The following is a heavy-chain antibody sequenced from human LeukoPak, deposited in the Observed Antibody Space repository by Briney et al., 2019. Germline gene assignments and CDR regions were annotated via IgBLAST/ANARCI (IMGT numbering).Heavy chain of an antibody. CDR2: INPNSGGT. CDR1: GYTFTGYY. D-gene: IGHD1-26*01. Sequence: ASVKVSCKASGYTFTGYYIHWVRQAPGQGLEWMGRINPNSGGTNYAQKFQGRVTMTRDTSISTAYMELSRLRSDDTAVYYCAGPKGVRATHDAFDIWGQGTMVTVSS. CDR3: AGPKGVRATHDAFDI. V-gene: IGHV1-2*06. J-gene: IGHJ3*02.